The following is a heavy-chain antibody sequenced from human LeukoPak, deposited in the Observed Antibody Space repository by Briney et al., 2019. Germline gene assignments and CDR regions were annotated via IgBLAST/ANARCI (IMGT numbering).Heavy chain of an antibody. V-gene: IGHV1-18*01. J-gene: IGHJ6*01. Sequence: AAVTVSCMASGYTFTSYGSSGVRQPPGQGLEWMGWNSAYNGNTSCAQKLQGRVTMTTDTSTSTAYMELRSLRSDDTAVYYCARDRPLCSSTSCYGLYGMDVWGQGTTVTVSS. CDR3: ARDRPLCSSTSCYGLYGMDV. CDR1: GYTFTSYG. D-gene: IGHD2-2*01. CDR2: NSAYNGNT.